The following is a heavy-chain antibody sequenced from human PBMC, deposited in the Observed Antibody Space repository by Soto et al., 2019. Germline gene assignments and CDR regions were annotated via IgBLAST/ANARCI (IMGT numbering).Heavy chain of an antibody. CDR3: ATRITVFGLLIPPFDP. Sequence: SETLSLTCAVYGGSVKGYYWNWIRQPPGKGLEWIGEINHIGGTHYNPSLKSRVTMSVDTSKNQFSLRLSSVTAADTAIYYCATRITVFGLLIPPFDPWGQGTQVTVSS. D-gene: IGHD3-3*01. CDR1: GGSVKGYY. V-gene: IGHV4-34*01. CDR2: INHIGGT. J-gene: IGHJ5*02.